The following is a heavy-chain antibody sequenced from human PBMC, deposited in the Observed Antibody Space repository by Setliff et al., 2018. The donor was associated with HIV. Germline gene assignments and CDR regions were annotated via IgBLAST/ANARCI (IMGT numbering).Heavy chain of an antibody. CDR1: GFIFTNYG. D-gene: IGHD2-15*01. CDR3: ARTRSGGSSVYYYYYMDV. J-gene: IGHJ6*03. V-gene: IGHV1-3*01. Sequence: ASVKVSCKASGFIFTNYGIHWVRQAPGHSLEWMGFINPGTGNTIYSQKFQGRVTFSRDTSASTAYMELSSLGFDDTAVYFCARTRSGGSSVYYYYYMDVWGQGTAVTVSS. CDR2: INPGTGNT.